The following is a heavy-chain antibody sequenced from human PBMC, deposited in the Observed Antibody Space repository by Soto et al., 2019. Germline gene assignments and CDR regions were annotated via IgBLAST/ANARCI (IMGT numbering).Heavy chain of an antibody. Sequence: PGGSLRLSCEASGFTFSTYWMSWVRQAPGKGLEWVAYIKQDGSEKYYVDSVKGRFTISRDNAKNSLYLQMNSLRVEDTAVYYCGRDLGVLPNWLDTWGQGTLVTVSS. CDR1: GFTFSTYW. CDR3: GRDLGVLPNWLDT. CDR2: IKQDGSEK. D-gene: IGHD2-8*01. V-gene: IGHV3-7*01. J-gene: IGHJ5*02.